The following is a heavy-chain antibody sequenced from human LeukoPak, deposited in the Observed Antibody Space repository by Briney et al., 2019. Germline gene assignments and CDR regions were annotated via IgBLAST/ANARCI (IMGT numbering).Heavy chain of an antibody. V-gene: IGHV4-59*01. CDR3: ARYHYDSSGYHPSA. Sequence: SETLSLTCTVSGGSIGSYYWSWIRQPPGKGLVWIGYIYYSGSTNYNPSLKSRVTISVDTSKNQFSLKLSSVTAADTAVYYCARYHYDSSGYHPSAWGQGTQVTVSS. D-gene: IGHD3-22*01. CDR1: GGSIGSYY. CDR2: IYYSGST. J-gene: IGHJ5*02.